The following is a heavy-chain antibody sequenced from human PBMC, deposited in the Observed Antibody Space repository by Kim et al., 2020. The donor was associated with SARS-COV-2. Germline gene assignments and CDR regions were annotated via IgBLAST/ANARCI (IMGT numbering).Heavy chain of an antibody. Sequence: SETLSLTCTVSGGSISSGGYYWSWIRQHPGKGLEWIGYIYYSGSTYYNPSLKSRVTISVDTSKNQFSLKLSSVTAADTAVYYCARDPQQNPFPLGYCYYSGRDVWGQGTTVTVPS. CDR3: ARDPQQNPFPLGYCYYSGRDV. CDR1: GGSISSGGYY. D-gene: IGHD6-13*01. V-gene: IGHV4-31*03. CDR2: IYYSGST. J-gene: IGHJ6*02.